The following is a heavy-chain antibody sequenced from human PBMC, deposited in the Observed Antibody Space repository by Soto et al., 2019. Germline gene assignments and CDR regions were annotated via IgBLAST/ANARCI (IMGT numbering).Heavy chain of an antibody. D-gene: IGHD2-2*01. CDR2: IYYTGST. V-gene: IGHV4-39*01. J-gene: IGHJ5*02. CDR1: GGSISSSNHF. CDR3: ARRCNSASCDLFDP. Sequence: PSGTLSLTCTVSGGSISSSNHFWGWIRQPPGKGLEWIGTIYYTGSTNYKPSLKSRVTISVDTSKNQFSLKLSSVTAADSAVYYCARRCNSASCDLFDPWGQGTLVTVSS.